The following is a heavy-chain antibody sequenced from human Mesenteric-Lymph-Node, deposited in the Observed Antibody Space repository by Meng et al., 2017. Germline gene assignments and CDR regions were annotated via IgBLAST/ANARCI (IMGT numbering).Heavy chain of an antibody. CDR2: ISYDGSNK. CDR1: GFTFSSYA. CDR3: ARDSQVGATSYYYYYGMDV. Sequence: GESLKISCAASGFTFSSYAMHWVSQAPGKGLEWVAVISYDGSNKYYADSVKGRFTISRDNSKNTLYLQMNSLRAEDTAVYYCARDSQVGATSYYYYYGMDVWGQGTTVTVSS. V-gene: IGHV3-30*04. D-gene: IGHD1-26*01. J-gene: IGHJ6*02.